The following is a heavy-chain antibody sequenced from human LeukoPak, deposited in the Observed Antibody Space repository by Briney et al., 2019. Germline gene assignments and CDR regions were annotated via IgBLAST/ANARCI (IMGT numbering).Heavy chain of an antibody. V-gene: IGHV4-59*01. Sequence: SSETLSLTCTVSGGSISSYYWSWIRQPPGKGLEWIGYIYYSGSTNYNPSLKSRVTISVDTSKNQFSLKLSSVTAADTAVYYCAREVVTDYYYYGMDVWGQGTTVTVSS. D-gene: IGHD4-23*01. CDR3: AREVVTDYYYYGMDV. J-gene: IGHJ6*02. CDR2: IYYSGST. CDR1: GGSISSYY.